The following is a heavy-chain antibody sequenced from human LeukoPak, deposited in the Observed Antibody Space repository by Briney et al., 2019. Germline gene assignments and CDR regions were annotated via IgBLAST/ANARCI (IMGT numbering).Heavy chain of an antibody. CDR2: IYYSGST. D-gene: IGHD3-22*01. CDR1: GGSISSYY. J-gene: IGHJ5*02. V-gene: IGHV4-59*12. CDR3: ARDMAPYYYDNTDYYSGGWFDP. Sequence: PSETLSLTCTVSGGSISSYYWSWIRQPPGKGLEWIGYIYYSGSTNYNPSLKSRVTISVDTSKNQFSLQLNSVTPDDTAVYYCARDMAPYYYDNTDYYSGGWFDPWGQGTLVIVSS.